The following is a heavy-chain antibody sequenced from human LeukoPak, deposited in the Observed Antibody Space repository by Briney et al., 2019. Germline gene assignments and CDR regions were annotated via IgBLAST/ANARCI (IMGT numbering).Heavy chain of an antibody. D-gene: IGHD6-13*01. J-gene: IGHJ5*02. Sequence: GGSLRLSCAASGFTFSNHAMNWVRQAPGKGVGWVSVISGSGGKTYYADSVKGRFTISRDNYKNTLYLQMNSLRAEDTAVYYCAKSSSSWFEKNRFDPWGQGTLVTVSS. CDR1: GFTFSNHA. CDR3: AKSSSSWFEKNRFDP. V-gene: IGHV3-23*01. CDR2: ISGSGGKT.